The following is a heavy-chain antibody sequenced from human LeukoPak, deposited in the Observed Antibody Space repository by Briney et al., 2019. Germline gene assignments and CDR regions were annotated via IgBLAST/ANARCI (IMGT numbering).Heavy chain of an antibody. D-gene: IGHD4-11*01. V-gene: IGHV3-33*01. CDR3: ATLLQGDGMDV. Sequence: GRSLRLSCAASGFTFSSYGMHWVRQAPGKGLEWVAVIWYDGSNTYYVDSVKGRFTISRDNSKNTLYLQMNSLRAEDTAIYYCATLLQGDGMDVWGKGTTVTVSS. J-gene: IGHJ6*04. CDR2: IWYDGSNT. CDR1: GFTFSSYG.